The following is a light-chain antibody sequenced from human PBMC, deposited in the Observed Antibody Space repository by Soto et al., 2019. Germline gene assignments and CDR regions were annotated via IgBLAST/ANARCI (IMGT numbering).Light chain of an antibody. CDR1: SGHSSYI. Sequence: QSVLTQSSSASASLGSSVKLTCTLSSGHSSYIIAWHQQQPGKAPRYLMNLEGSGAYNKGSGVPDRFSGSSSGADRYLTISNLQFEDEADYYCETWDTNTRVFGGGTQLTVL. V-gene: IGLV4-60*02. CDR2: LEGSGAY. J-gene: IGLJ2*01. CDR3: ETWDTNTRV.